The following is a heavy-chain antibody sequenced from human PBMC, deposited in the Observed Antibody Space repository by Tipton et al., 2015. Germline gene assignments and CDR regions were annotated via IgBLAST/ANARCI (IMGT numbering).Heavy chain of an antibody. Sequence: SLRLSCAASGFTFSSYWMTWVRQAPGKGLEWVANIKQDGSEIYYVDSVKGRFTISRDNAKSSLYLQMNSLRDEDTAVYYCARDLGYCTSTSCFNYYGMDVWGQGTTVTVSS. V-gene: IGHV3-7*01. J-gene: IGHJ6*02. CDR1: GFTFSSYW. CDR3: ARDLGYCTSTSCFNYYGMDV. CDR2: IKQDGSEI. D-gene: IGHD2-2*01.